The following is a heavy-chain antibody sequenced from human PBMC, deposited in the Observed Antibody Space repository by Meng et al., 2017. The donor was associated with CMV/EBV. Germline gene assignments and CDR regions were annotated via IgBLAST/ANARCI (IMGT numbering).Heavy chain of an antibody. Sequence: KASGYTFTSYYWHWVLQAPGQGLEWMGIINPSGGSTSYAQKFQGRVTMTRDTSTSTVYMELSSLRSEDTAVYYCARSELWFGELLDYWGQGTLVTVSS. CDR3: ARSELWFGELLDY. CDR2: INPSGGST. V-gene: IGHV1-46*01. CDR1: GYTFTSYY. J-gene: IGHJ4*02. D-gene: IGHD3-10*01.